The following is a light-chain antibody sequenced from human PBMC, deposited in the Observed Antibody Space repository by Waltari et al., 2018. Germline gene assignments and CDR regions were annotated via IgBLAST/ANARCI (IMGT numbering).Light chain of an antibody. V-gene: IGKV1-33*01. J-gene: IGKJ3*01. Sequence: DIQMTQSPSPLSASVGARVTITCQASQDITNCLNWYQQQTGQAPKLLIYDARNLKTGVPSRFSGRGCGTDFTITISSLQPEDVATYYCQQYDVLQYTFGPGTKVNLK. CDR1: QDITNC. CDR2: DAR. CDR3: QQYDVLQYT.